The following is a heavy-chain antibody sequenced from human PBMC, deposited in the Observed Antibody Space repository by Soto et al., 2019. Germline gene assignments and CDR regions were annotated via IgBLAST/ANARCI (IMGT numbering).Heavy chain of an antibody. CDR1: GDTFNSYG. D-gene: IGHD6-13*01. V-gene: IGHV1-69*13. CDR2: IVPMFGTT. Sequence: SVKVSCKAPGDTFNSYGISWVRQAPGQGLEWMGGIVPMFGTTNLALKFEDRVTITADELTTTVYMEIRGLTSEDTAVYYCARDLADVHLWDAFDVWGQGTRVTVPS. CDR3: ARDLADVHLWDAFDV. J-gene: IGHJ3*01.